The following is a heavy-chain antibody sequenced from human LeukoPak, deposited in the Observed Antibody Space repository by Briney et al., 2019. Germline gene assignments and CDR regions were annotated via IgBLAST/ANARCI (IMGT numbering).Heavy chain of an antibody. J-gene: IGHJ4*02. D-gene: IGHD6-19*01. CDR3: ARPEEVAVYYFDS. Sequence: GGSLRLSCVASGFTFSSYGMSWVRQAPRKGLEWVSSISGSGGSTYYADSVKGRFTISRDNSKNTLYLQMNSLRAEDTAVYYCARPEEVAVYYFDSWGQGTLVTVSS. V-gene: IGHV3-23*01. CDR2: ISGSGGST. CDR1: GFTFSSYG.